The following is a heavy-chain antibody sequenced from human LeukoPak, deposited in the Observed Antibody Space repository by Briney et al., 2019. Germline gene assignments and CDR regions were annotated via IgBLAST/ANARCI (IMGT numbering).Heavy chain of an antibody. Sequence: SETLSLTCTVSGGSISSSSYYWGWIRQPPGKGLEWIGSIYYSGSTYYNPSLKSRVIISVDTSKNQFSLKLSSVTAADTAVYYCARLPRYNWNVDAFDIWGQGTMVTVSS. V-gene: IGHV4-39*01. CDR1: GGSISSSSYY. J-gene: IGHJ3*02. CDR3: ARLPRYNWNVDAFDI. CDR2: IYYSGST. D-gene: IGHD1-1*01.